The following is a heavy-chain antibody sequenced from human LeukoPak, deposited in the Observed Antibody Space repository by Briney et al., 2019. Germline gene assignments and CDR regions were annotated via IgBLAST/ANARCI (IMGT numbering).Heavy chain of an antibody. V-gene: IGHV1-3*01. CDR2: INAGNGNT. CDR1: GYTFTSYA. CDR3: ARDQGPSQRWLQLVGYYYYYGMDV. J-gene: IGHJ6*02. D-gene: IGHD5-24*01. Sequence: ASVKVSCKASGYTFTSYAMHWVRQAPGQRLEWMGWINAGNGNTKYSQKFQGRVTITRDTSASTAYMELSSLRSEDTAVYYCARDQGPSQRWLQLVGYYYYYGMDVWGQGTTVTVSS.